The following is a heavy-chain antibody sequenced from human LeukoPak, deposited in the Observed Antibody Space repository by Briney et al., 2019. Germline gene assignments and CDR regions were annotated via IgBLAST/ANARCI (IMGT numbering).Heavy chain of an antibody. V-gene: IGHV4-4*07. CDR1: GVSISSYY. D-gene: IGHD1-26*01. CDR2: IHTIGST. CDR3: ARDPIVGGIGNWFDP. Sequence: SETLSLTCTVSGVSISSYYWSWIRQPAGNELEWIGRIHTIGSTNYNPSLKSRVTMSVDTSKNQFSLKLSSVTAADTAVYYCARDPIVGGIGNWFDPWGQGTLVTVSS. J-gene: IGHJ5*02.